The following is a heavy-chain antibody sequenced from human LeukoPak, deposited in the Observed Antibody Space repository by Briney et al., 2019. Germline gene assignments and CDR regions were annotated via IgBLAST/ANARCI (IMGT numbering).Heavy chain of an antibody. J-gene: IGHJ4*02. Sequence: ASVKVSCKASGGTFSSYAISWVRQAPGQGLEWMGRIIPILGIANYAQKFQGRVTITADKSTSTAYMELSSLRSEDTAVYYCARGRFGIHYYDSSGYSFDYWGQGTLVTVSS. D-gene: IGHD3-22*01. CDR3: ARGRFGIHYYDSSGYSFDY. CDR1: GGTFSSYA. CDR2: IIPILGIA. V-gene: IGHV1-69*04.